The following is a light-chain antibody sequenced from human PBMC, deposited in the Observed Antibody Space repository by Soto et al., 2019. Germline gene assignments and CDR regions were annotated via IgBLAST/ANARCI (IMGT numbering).Light chain of an antibody. CDR3: SSYTSSSTHYV. CDR2: EVR. J-gene: IGLJ1*01. V-gene: IGLV2-14*01. CDR1: MRDVGAYNL. Sequence: QSVLTQPASVSGSAGQSITISCSGTMRDVGAYNLVSWYQQHPGTAPKLIIYEVRNRPSGVSSRFSGSKSGNTASLTISGLQAEDEADYYCSSYTSSSTHYVFGTGTKVTVL.